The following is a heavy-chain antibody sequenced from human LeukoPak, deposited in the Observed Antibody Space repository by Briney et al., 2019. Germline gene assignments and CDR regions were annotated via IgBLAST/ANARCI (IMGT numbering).Heavy chain of an antibody. V-gene: IGHV3-23*01. D-gene: IGHD3-10*01. J-gene: IGHJ4*02. CDR2: ISGSGGST. CDR1: GFTFSSYG. CDR3: ARDGYYGSGSYYRGIFDY. Sequence: GGTLRLSCAASGFTFSSYGMSWVRQAPGKGLEWVSAISGSGGSTYYADSVKGRFTISRDNAKNSLYLQMNSLRAEDTALYYCARDGYYGSGSYYRGIFDYWGQGTLVTVSS.